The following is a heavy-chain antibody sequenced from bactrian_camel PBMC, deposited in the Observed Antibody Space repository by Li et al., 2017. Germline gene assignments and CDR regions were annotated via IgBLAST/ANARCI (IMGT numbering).Heavy chain of an antibody. Sequence: VQLVESGGGLVQPGGSLRLSCAASGFTFDSYYMTWVRQAPGSGLEWVSSIYSDGSNTYYLDSVKGRFTISRDNAKNTVYLQMNSLKTEDTAVYYCSKDPQSYHSSGYFSVGFGYWGQGTQVTVS. J-gene: IGHJ6*01. CDR2: IYSDGSNT. V-gene: IGHV3-2*01. CDR1: GFTFDSYY. CDR3: SKDPQSYHSSGYFSVGFGY. D-gene: IGHD2*01.